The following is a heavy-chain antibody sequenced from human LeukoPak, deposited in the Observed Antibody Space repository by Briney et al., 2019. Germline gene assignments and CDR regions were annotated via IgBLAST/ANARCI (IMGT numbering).Heavy chain of an antibody. CDR3: ATSEPYYYYYGMDV. D-gene: IGHD1-14*01. V-gene: IGHV4-59*08. CDR1: GGSISSYY. CDR2: IYYSGST. J-gene: IGHJ6*02. Sequence: SETLSLTCTVSGGSISSYYWSWIRQPPGKGLEWIGYIYYSGSTNYNPSLKSRVTISVDTSKNQFSLKLSSVTAADTAVYYCATSEPYYYYYGMDVWGQGTTVTVSS.